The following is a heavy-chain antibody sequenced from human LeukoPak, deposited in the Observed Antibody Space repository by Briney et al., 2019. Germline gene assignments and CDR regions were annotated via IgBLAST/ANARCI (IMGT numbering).Heavy chain of an antibody. CDR1: GYTLTELS. CDR3: ATVSTLGGFDCSSTSCFPFDY. Sequence: ASVKVSCKVSGYTLTELSMHWVRQAPGKGLEWMGGFDPEDGETIYAQKFQGRVTMTEDTSTDTAYMELSSLRSEDTAVYYCATVSTLGGFDCSSTSCFPFDYWGQGTLATVSS. J-gene: IGHJ4*02. CDR2: FDPEDGET. D-gene: IGHD2-2*01. V-gene: IGHV1-24*01.